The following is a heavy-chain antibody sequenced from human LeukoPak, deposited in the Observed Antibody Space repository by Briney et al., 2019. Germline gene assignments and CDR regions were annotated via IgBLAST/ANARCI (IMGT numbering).Heavy chain of an antibody. D-gene: IGHD1-20*01. CDR1: GGSFSGYY. J-gene: IGHJ3*02. V-gene: IGHV4-34*01. CDR3: ARGRSITETKRSRAFDI. Sequence: SETLSLTCAVYGGSFSGYYWSWIRQPPGKGLEWIGEINHSGSTNYNPSLKSRVTISVDTSKNQFSLKLSSVTAADTAVYYCARGRSITETKRSRAFDIWGQGTMVTVSS. CDR2: INHSGST.